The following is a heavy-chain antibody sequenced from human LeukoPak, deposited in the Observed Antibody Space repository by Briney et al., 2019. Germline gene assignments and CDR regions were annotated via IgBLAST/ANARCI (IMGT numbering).Heavy chain of an antibody. CDR3: ARGPSGSYRRIDYYYYMDV. CDR2: TIPIFGTA. CDR1: GGTFSSYA. V-gene: IGHV1-69*13. Sequence: SVKVSCKASGGTFSSYAISWVRQAPGQGLEWMGGTIPIFGTANYAQKFQGRVTITADESTSTAYMELSSLRSEDTAVYYCARGPSGSYRRIDYYYYMDVWGKGTTVTISS. D-gene: IGHD1-26*01. J-gene: IGHJ6*03.